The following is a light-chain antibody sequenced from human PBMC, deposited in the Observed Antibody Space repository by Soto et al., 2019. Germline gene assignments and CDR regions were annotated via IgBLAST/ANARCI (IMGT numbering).Light chain of an antibody. V-gene: IGKV1-9*01. J-gene: IGKJ1*01. CDR2: AAS. Sequence: IQLTHSPSFLSASVGDRVTTTCRASQGISSYLAWYQQKTGKAPKLLIYAASTLQSGVPSRLSGSGSGTEFNLTISSRPPEDVATEYYQQLNNYPRTXGQGTKVDIK. CDR3: QQLNNYPRT. CDR1: QGISSY.